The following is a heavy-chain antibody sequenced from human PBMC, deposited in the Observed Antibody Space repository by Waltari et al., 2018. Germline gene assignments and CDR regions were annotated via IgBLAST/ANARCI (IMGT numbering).Heavy chain of an antibody. J-gene: IGHJ5*02. V-gene: IGHV1-2*07. Sequence: QVQLVQSGAEVKKPGASVKVSCKASGYTFTGYYMHWVRQAPGQGLEWMGWINPSRGGTNDAHKFQGRVTMTRVTSISTAYMELSRLRSDGTAVYYSASTWFEPWGQGTVVTVSS. CDR3: ASTWFEP. CDR1: GYTFTGYY. CDR2: INPSRGGT.